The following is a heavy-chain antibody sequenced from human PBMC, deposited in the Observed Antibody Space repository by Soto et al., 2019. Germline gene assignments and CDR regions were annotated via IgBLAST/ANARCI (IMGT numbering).Heavy chain of an antibody. CDR2: IGKNGRDI. V-gene: IGHV3-48*03. D-gene: IGHD2-8*01. CDR1: GFIFIEYE. J-gene: IGHJ6*02. CDR3: VRAPGPMYYAMDA. Sequence: GGSLRLSCEVSGFIFIEYEFNWVRQAPGKGLEWASYIGKNGRDIYDADSVKGRFTISRDDDKSTLYLEMNSLRAEDTAVYYCVRAPGPMYYAMDAWGQGTMVTVSS.